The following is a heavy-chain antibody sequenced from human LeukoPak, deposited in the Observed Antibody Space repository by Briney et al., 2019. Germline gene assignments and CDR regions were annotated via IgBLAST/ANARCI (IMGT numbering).Heavy chain of an antibody. D-gene: IGHD6-19*01. CDR1: GDSISSTGHY. CDR2: VYFTGSS. V-gene: IGHV4-39*01. Sequence: PSETLSLTCTVSGDSISSTGHYWGWIRQPPGKGLEWIGSVYFTGSSFYNPSLKSRVTISVDTSKNQFSLNVASVTAADTAAYYSARQIGGRLVRGFDFWGQGSLVTVSS. CDR3: ARQIGGRLVRGFDF. J-gene: IGHJ4*02.